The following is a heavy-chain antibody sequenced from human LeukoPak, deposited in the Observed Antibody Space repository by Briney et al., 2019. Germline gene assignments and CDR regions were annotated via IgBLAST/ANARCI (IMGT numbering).Heavy chain of an antibody. D-gene: IGHD4-17*01. Sequence: GGSLRFSCAASGFNVSSNYMSWVRQAPGKGLEWVSVIYSGGYTYYADSVKGRFTIARHDSKNTVNLQMNSLRAEDTAVYFCARGTVFRAFDLWGQGTMVTVSS. V-gene: IGHV3-53*04. J-gene: IGHJ3*01. CDR2: IYSGGYT. CDR3: ARGTVFRAFDL. CDR1: GFNVSSNY.